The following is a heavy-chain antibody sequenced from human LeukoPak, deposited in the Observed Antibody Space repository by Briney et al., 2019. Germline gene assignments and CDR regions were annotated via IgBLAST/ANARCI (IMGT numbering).Heavy chain of an antibody. CDR1: GFTFSSFG. CDR2: IWSDGINK. D-gene: IGHD6-19*01. CDR3: ARDSLGTSSGWFDP. Sequence: PGRSLRLSCAASGFTFSSFGIHWVLQAPGRGLEWVAVIWSDGINKYYGDSVKGRFTISRDNSKNTLYLQMNSLRAEDTAVYYCARDSLGTSSGWFDPWGQGTLVTVSS. V-gene: IGHV3-33*01. J-gene: IGHJ5*02.